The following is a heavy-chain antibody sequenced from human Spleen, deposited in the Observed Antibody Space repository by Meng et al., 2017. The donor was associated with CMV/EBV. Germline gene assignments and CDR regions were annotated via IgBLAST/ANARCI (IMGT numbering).Heavy chain of an antibody. J-gene: IGHJ5*02. CDR3: ARPWTGGVVTWFDP. D-gene: IGHD3-3*01. CDR2: IYYSGTT. Sequence: SQTLSLTCTVSGGSISSSSYYWAWIRQPPGKGLEWIGTIYYSGTTYYNPSLKSRVTISKDTSKNQFSLKLSSVTAADTAVYYCARPWTGGVVTWFDPWGQGTLVTVSS. CDR1: GGSISSSSYY. V-gene: IGHV4-39*01.